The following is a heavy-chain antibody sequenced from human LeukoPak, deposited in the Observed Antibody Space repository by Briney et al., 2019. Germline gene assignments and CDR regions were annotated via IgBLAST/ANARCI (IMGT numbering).Heavy chain of an antibody. J-gene: IGHJ3*02. CDR1: GYTFTNYG. CDR2: ISADNGNT. V-gene: IGHV1-18*01. D-gene: IGHD3-22*01. CDR3: ARGGSYYDSSGYYDAFDI. Sequence: GASVKVSCKASGYTFTNYGINWVRQAPGQGLEWMGWISADNGNTNYAQKVQGRVTMTTDTSTSTAYMELRSLRSDDTAVYYCARGGSYYDSSGYYDAFDIWGQGTMVTVSS.